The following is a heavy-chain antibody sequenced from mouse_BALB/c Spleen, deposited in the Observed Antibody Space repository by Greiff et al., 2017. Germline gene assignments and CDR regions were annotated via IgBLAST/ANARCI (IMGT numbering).Heavy chain of an antibody. CDR3: ARATGTGGWFAY. J-gene: IGHJ3*01. D-gene: IGHD4-1*02. CDR2: SRNKANDYTT. V-gene: IGHV7-1*02. CDR1: GFTFSDFY. Sequence: EVKLVESGGGLVQPGGSLRLSCATSGFTFSDFYMEWVRQPPGKRLEWIAASRNKANDYTTEYSASVKGRFIVSRDTSQSILYLQMNALRAEDTAIYYCARATGTGGWFAYWGQGTLVTVSA.